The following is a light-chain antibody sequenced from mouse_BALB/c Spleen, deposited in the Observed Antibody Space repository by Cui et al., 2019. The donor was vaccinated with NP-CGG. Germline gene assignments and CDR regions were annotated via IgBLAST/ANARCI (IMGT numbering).Light chain of an antibody. CDR3: TLWYSNHWV. Sequence: QAVVTQESALTTSPGEIVTLTFRSITGAVTTSNYANWVQEKPDHLFTGLIGGTNNRAPGVPARFSGSLIGDKAALTITGAQTEDEAIYFCTLWYSNHWVFGGGTKLTVL. J-gene: IGLJ1*01. CDR2: GTN. CDR1: TGAVTTSNY. V-gene: IGLV1*01.